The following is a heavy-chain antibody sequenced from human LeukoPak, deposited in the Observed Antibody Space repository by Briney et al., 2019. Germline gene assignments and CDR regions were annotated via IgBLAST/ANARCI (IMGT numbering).Heavy chain of an antibody. V-gene: IGHV1-69*04. D-gene: IGHD1-26*01. Sequence: SVKVSCKASGGTFSSYAISWVRQAPGQGLEWMGRIIPILGIANYAQKFQGRVTITADKSTSTAYMELSSLRSEDTAVYYCARSANAGSYRFDYWGQGTLVTVSS. J-gene: IGHJ4*02. CDR3: ARSANAGSYRFDY. CDR1: GGTFSSYA. CDR2: IIPILGIA.